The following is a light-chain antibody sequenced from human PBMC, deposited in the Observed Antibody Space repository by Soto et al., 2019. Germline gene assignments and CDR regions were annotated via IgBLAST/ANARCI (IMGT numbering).Light chain of an antibody. CDR1: QSVSSY. J-gene: IGKJ1*01. V-gene: IGKV3-20*01. Sequence: EIVLTQSPATLSLSPGERATLSCRASQSVSSYLAWYQQKPVQAPRLLIYATSSRATGIPDRFSGSGSGTDFTLTISRLEHEDFAVYYCQQYGRSGTFGQGTKVEIK. CDR2: ATS. CDR3: QQYGRSGT.